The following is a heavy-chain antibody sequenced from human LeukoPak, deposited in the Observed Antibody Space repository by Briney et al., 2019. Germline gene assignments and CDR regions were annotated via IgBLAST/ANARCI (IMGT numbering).Heavy chain of an antibody. V-gene: IGHV1-46*01. CDR2: INPSGGST. Sequence: ASVKVSCKASGYTFTSYYMHWVRQAPGQGLEWMGIINPSGGSTSYAQKFQGRVTMTRDTSTSTAYMELSSLRSEDTAVYYCARGGGDYYGSGVYYYYMDVWGKGTTVTVSS. D-gene: IGHD3-10*01. CDR3: ARGGGDYYGSGVYYYYMDV. J-gene: IGHJ6*03. CDR1: GYTFTSYY.